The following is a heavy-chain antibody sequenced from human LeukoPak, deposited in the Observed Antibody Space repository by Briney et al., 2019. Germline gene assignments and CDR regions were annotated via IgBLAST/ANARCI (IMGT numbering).Heavy chain of an antibody. Sequence: GRSLRLSCAASGFTFSDYYMSWIRQTPGKGLEWVSYISSSGSNIYYADSVKGRFTISRDNAKNSLYLQMNSLRAEDTAVYYCTREVQTYYDILTGHRGYFDYWGQGTLVTVSS. J-gene: IGHJ4*02. V-gene: IGHV3-11*04. CDR2: ISSSGSNI. CDR3: TREVQTYYDILTGHRGYFDY. D-gene: IGHD3-9*01. CDR1: GFTFSDYY.